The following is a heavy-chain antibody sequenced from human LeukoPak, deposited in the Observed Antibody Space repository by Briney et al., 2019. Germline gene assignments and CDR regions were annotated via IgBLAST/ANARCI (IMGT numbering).Heavy chain of an antibody. D-gene: IGHD3-22*01. CDR2: IIPIFGTA. CDR3: ARGPPYYYDSGGYYYFDY. CDR1: GGTFSSYA. V-gene: IGHV1-69*05. J-gene: IGHJ4*02. Sequence: SVKVSCKASGGTFSSYAISWVRQAPGQGLEWMGGIIPIFGTANYAQKFQGRVTITTDESTSTAYMELSSLRSEDTAVYYCARGPPYYYDSGGYYYFDYWGQGTLVTVSS.